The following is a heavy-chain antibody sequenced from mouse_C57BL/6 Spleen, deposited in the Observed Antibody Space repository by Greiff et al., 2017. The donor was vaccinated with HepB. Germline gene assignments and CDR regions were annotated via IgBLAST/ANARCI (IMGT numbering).Heavy chain of an antibody. CDR3: ARGDYYGSPSFDY. Sequence: VQLQQSGPGLVKPSQSLSLTCSVTGYSITSGYYWNWIRQFPGNKLEWMGDISYDGSNNYNPSLKNRISITRDTTKNQFFLKLNSVPTEDTATYYCARGDYYGSPSFDYWGQGTPLTVSS. CDR2: ISYDGSN. J-gene: IGHJ2*01. V-gene: IGHV3-6*01. CDR1: GYSITSGYY. D-gene: IGHD1-1*01.